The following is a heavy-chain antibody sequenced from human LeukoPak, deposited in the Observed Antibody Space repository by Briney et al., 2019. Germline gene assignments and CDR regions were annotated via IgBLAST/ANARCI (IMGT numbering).Heavy chain of an antibody. J-gene: IGHJ4*02. CDR1: GFTFSNYG. CDR3: ARRFAS. CDR2: ISSSSSTI. V-gene: IGHV3-48*02. Sequence: PGGSLRLSCAASGFTFSNYGKNWVRQAPGKGLEWVSYISSSSSTIYYADSVKGRFTISRDNAKNSLYLQMNSLRDEDTAVYFCARRFASWGQGTLVTVSS.